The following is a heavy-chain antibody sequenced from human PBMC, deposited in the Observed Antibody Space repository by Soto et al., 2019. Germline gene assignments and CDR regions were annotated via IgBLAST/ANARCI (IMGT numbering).Heavy chain of an antibody. CDR3: AKERAYYDFWSGYLVDY. CDR1: GFTFSSYA. D-gene: IGHD3-3*01. Sequence: GGSLRLSCAASGFTFSSYAMSWVRQAPGKGLEWVSAISGSGGSTYYADSVKGRFTISRDNSKNTLYLQMNSLRAEDTAVYYWAKERAYYDFWSGYLVDYWGQGTLVTVSS. CDR2: ISGSGGST. J-gene: IGHJ4*02. V-gene: IGHV3-23*01.